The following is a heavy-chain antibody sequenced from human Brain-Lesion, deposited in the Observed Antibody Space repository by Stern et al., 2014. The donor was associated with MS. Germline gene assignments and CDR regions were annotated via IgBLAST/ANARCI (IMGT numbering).Heavy chain of an antibody. V-gene: IGHV5-51*01. Sequence: EVQLEESGAEVKKPGESLKISCKGSGYRFTSNWIGWVRQMPGKGLEWMGIIWPGDSDTRYSPSFQGQVPISADKSISTAYLQWSSLQASDTAMYYCARRGDSSSSGFDYWGQGTLVIVSS. J-gene: IGHJ4*02. CDR1: GYRFTSNW. CDR2: IWPGDSDT. D-gene: IGHD6-6*01. CDR3: ARRGDSSSSGFDY.